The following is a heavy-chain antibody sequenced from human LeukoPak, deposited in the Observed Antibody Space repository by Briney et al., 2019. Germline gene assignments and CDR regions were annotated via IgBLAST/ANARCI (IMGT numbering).Heavy chain of an antibody. CDR2: IYYSGST. Sequence: TSETLSLTCTVSGGSISSSSYYWGWIRQPPGKGLEWIGSIYYSGSTYYNPSLKSRVTIPVDTSKNQFSLKLSSVTAADTAVYYCARRARYSSGWLYYYYMDVWGKGTTVTVSS. V-gene: IGHV4-39*01. D-gene: IGHD6-19*01. J-gene: IGHJ6*03. CDR1: GGSISSSSYY. CDR3: ARRARYSSGWLYYYYMDV.